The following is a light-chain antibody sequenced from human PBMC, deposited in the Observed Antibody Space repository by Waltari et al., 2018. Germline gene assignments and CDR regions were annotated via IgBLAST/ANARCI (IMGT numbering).Light chain of an antibody. V-gene: IGLV2-14*03. CDR3: SSYISSDTLEL. J-gene: IGLJ2*01. CDR1: SSDVGGYNY. CDR2: DVS. Sequence: QSALTQPASVSGSPGQSITISCTGTSSDVGGYNYVSWYQQHPGKAPKLIIFDVSNPPSGSSRRFSGSKSGNTASLTISGLQAQDEADYYCSSYISSDTLELFGGGTSLTVL.